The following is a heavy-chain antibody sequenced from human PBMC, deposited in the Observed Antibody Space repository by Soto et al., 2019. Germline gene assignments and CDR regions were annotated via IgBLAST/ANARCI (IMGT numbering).Heavy chain of an antibody. V-gene: IGHV3-23*01. CDR3: AKGELLYATSFIDY. CDR1: GFTFTTHA. CDR2: VSGSGGGT. J-gene: IGHJ4*02. D-gene: IGHD2-8*01. Sequence: EVQLLESGGGLVQPGGSLRLSCATSGFTFTTHAMSWVRQAPGKGLEWVSAVSGSGGGTYYADSVRGRFTVSRDISRNTLYLQMNSLRADDTATYYCAKGELLYATSFIDYWGQGTLVIVSS.